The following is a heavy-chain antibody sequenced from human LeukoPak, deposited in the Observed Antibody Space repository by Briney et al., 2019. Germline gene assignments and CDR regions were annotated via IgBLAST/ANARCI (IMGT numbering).Heavy chain of an antibody. CDR2: ITGSGDRT. D-gene: IGHD3-22*01. CDR3: AKVAYDSSGYYLYYFDY. J-gene: IGHJ4*02. CDR1: GFTFTNHG. Sequence: GGSLRLSCAASGFTFTNHGMSWVRQAPGKGLEWVSAITGSGDRTYYADSVKGRFTISRDNSKNTLYLQMNSLRAEDTAVYYCAKVAYDSSGYYLYYFDYWGQGTLVTVSS. V-gene: IGHV3-23*01.